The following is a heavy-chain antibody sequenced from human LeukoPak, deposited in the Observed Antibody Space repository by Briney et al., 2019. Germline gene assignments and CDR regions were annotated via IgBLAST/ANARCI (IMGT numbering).Heavy chain of an antibody. Sequence: TGGSLRLSCAASGFTFSTYSMTWVRQAPGKGLEWVSSIPGNSRYIYYADSVKGRFTISRDNAKNSLFLQMSSLRAEDTAVYYCARVTERIMIDWGQGTLVTVSS. CDR2: IPGNSRYI. D-gene: IGHD3-16*01. V-gene: IGHV3-21*06. CDR3: ARVTERIMID. J-gene: IGHJ4*02. CDR1: GFTFSTYS.